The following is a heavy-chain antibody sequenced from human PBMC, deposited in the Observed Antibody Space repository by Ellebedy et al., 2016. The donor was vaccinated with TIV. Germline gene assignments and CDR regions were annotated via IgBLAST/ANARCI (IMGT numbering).Heavy chain of an antibody. D-gene: IGHD6-19*01. CDR3: AKGAWLGY. Sequence: GESLKISCAASGFSFSTYDMSWVRQAPGKGLEWVSVLYGRGGDTHYADSVKGRFTISRDISESTLYLQMSSLRADDTAVYYCAKGAWLGYWGQGTLVTVSS. CDR2: LYGRGGDT. J-gene: IGHJ4*02. V-gene: IGHV3-23*01. CDR1: GFSFSTYD.